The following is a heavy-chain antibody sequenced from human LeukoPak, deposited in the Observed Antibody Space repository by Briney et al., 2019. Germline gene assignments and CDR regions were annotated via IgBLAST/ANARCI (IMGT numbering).Heavy chain of an antibody. CDR3: ARYSSSWYHYMDV. CDR1: GYTFTTYG. V-gene: IGHV1-18*04. CDR2: ISTYKGTT. D-gene: IGHD6-13*01. Sequence: GASVKVSCKAIGYTFTTYGIAWVRQAPGQGLEWMGWISTYKGTTNYTQKFRGRVAMTTDTSTSTAYMELRSLRSDDTAVYYCARYSSSWYHYMDVWGKGTTVTVSS. J-gene: IGHJ6*03.